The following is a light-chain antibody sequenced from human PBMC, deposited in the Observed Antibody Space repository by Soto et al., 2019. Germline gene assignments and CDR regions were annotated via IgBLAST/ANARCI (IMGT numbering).Light chain of an antibody. V-gene: IGLV2-14*01. Sequence: QSVLTQPASLSVSPGQSITISCTGASSDVGGYNYVSWYQQHPGKAPKVLISDVSNRPSGISNRFSGSKSGNTASLTISGLQAEDEADYYCSSYTSIDTWVFGTGTKVTVL. CDR1: SSDVGGYNY. J-gene: IGLJ1*01. CDR3: SSYTSIDTWV. CDR2: DVS.